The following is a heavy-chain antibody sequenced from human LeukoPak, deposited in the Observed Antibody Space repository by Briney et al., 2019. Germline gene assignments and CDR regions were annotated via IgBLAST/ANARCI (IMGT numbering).Heavy chain of an antibody. D-gene: IGHD2/OR15-2a*01. V-gene: IGHV4-34*01. CDR1: GGSFSGYY. J-gene: IGHJ4*02. Sequence: SETLSLTCAVYGGSFSGYYWSWIRQPPGKGLEWIGEINHSGSTNYNPSLKSRVTISVDTSKNQFSLKLSSVTAADTAVYYCARVLSHGGDYWGQGTLVTVSS. CDR3: ARVLSHGGDY. CDR2: INHSGST.